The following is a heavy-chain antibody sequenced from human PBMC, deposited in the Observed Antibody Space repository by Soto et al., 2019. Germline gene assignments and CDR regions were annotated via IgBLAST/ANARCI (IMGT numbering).Heavy chain of an antibody. CDR2: IYYSGTTT. Sequence: PSETLSLTCTVSGASISNYYWTWFRQPPGKGLEWMGYIYYSGTTTNYNPSLKSRVTILADKSITTAYLQWSSLKASDTAMYYCARHGVQGAISYFQHWGQGTLVTVSS. CDR3: ARHGVQGAISYFQH. J-gene: IGHJ1*01. V-gene: IGHV4-59*08. CDR1: GASISNYY. D-gene: IGHD3-10*01.